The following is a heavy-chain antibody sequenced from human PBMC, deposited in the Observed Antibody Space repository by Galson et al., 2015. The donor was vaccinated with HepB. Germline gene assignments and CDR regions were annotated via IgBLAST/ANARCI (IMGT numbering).Heavy chain of an antibody. CDR3: ARVGQIGTSYVDYFDF. CDR1: GFTFKDFY. CDR2: ISSGSTTI. D-gene: IGHD1-26*01. J-gene: IGHJ4*02. V-gene: IGHV3-11*01. Sequence: SLRLSCAASGFTFKDFYMSFIRQAPGKGLERVAYISSGSTTIYYADSVKGRFSISRDNAKNTLYLHLGSLRVEDTAVYFCARVGQIGTSYVDYFDFWGQGTQVIVSS.